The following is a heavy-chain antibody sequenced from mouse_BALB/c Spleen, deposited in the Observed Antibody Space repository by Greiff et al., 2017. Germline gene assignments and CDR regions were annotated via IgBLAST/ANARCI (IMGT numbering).Heavy chain of an antibody. CDR1: GYTFTSYW. CDR3: ARWNYYGSSSHWYFDV. V-gene: IGHV1-69*02. J-gene: IGHJ1*01. CDR2: IDPSDSYA. Sequence: VQLQHPGAELVKPGASVKLSCKASGYTFTSYWMHWVKQRPGQGLEWIGEIDPSDSYANYNQKFKGKATLTVDKSSSTAYMQLSSLTSEDSAVYYCARWNYYGSSSHWYFDVWGAGTTVTVSS. D-gene: IGHD1-1*01.